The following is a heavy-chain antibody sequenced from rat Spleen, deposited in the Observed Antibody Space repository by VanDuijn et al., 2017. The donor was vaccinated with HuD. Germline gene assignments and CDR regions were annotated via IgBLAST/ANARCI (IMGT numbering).Heavy chain of an antibody. J-gene: IGHJ4*01. CDR3: ASLMYTPDYLGVMDV. CDR1: GFTFSNYD. Sequence: EVQLVESGGGLVQPGRSLKLSCAASGFTFSNYDMAWVRQAPAKGLEWVATISSDGSSTYYRDSVKGRFTISRDNAKSTLYLQMDSLRSEDTATYYCASLMYTPDYLGVMDVWGQGASVTVSS. V-gene: IGHV5-29*01. CDR2: ISSDGSST. D-gene: IGHD1-6*01.